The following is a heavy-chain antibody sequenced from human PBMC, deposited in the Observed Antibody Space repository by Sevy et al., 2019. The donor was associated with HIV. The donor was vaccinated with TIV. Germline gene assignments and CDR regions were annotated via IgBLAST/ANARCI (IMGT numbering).Heavy chain of an antibody. Sequence: ASVKVSCKASGYTFTSYGISWVRQAPGQGLEWMGWISAYNGNTNYAQKLQGRVTMTTDTSTSTAYMELRSLRSDDTAVYYCARAMMPYGSGSYYSPSYYYGMDVWGQGTTVTVSS. V-gene: IGHV1-18*01. CDR3: ARAMMPYGSGSYYSPSYYYGMDV. CDR1: GYTFTSYG. J-gene: IGHJ6*02. CDR2: ISAYNGNT. D-gene: IGHD3-10*01.